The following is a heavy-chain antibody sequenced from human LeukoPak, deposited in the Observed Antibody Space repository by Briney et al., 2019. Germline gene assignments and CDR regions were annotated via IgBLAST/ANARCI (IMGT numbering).Heavy chain of an antibody. Sequence: GESLKISCKGSGYSFTSYWIGWVRQMPGKGLEWMGIIYPGDSDTRYSPSFQGQVTISADKSISTAYLQWSSLKASDTAMYYCARNLDYYGSNGYPDYWGQGTLVTVSS. CDR2: IYPGDSDT. J-gene: IGHJ4*02. V-gene: IGHV5-51*01. CDR3: ARNLDYYGSNGYPDY. CDR1: GYSFTSYW. D-gene: IGHD3-22*01.